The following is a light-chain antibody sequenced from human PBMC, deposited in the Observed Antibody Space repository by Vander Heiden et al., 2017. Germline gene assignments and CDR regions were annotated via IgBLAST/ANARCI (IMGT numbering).Light chain of an antibody. J-gene: IGKJ4*01. V-gene: IGKV2-28*01. CDR1: QSLLHSNGFNY. CDR3: MQSLQTPLT. Sequence: DIVMSRSLLPQPVTPGEPASLSCRSSQSLLHSNGFNYVDWYLQKPGQSPQLLIFLGSNRASGVPDRISGSGSGTDFTLRISRVEPEDVGVYYCMQSLQTPLTFGGGTKVEIK. CDR2: LGS.